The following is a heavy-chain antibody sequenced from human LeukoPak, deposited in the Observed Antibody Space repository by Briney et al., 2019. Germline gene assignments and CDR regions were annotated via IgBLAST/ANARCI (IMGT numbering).Heavy chain of an antibody. J-gene: IGHJ4*02. CDR3: GRGEVGEFDH. V-gene: IGHV4-38-2*02. D-gene: IGHD1-26*01. Sequence: SETLSLTCTVSGYSITRGYNWGWVRQSPGKGREWIASISHAGDTYYNPSLKSRVTISVDTSKNHFSLNLASVTAPDTAVYFCGRGEVGEFDHWGQGTLVTVSS. CDR2: ISHAGDT. CDR1: GYSITRGYN.